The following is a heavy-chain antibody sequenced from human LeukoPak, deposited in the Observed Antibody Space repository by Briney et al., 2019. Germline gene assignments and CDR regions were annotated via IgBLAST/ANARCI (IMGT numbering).Heavy chain of an antibody. Sequence: QSGGSLRLSCAASGFTFSSCVMHWVRQAPGKGLEWVAIISYDGSNEYYADSVKGRFTISRDNSKNTLYLQMNSLRAEDTAVYYCARGGSSSGYAFDYWGQGTLVTVSS. CDR2: ISYDGSNE. D-gene: IGHD3-22*01. V-gene: IGHV3-30*14. CDR1: GFTFSSCV. CDR3: ARGGSSSGYAFDY. J-gene: IGHJ4*02.